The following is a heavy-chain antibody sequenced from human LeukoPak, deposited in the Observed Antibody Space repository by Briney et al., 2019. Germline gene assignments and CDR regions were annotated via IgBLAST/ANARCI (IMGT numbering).Heavy chain of an antibody. J-gene: IGHJ4*02. CDR2: ISSSSSTI. Sequence: GGSLRLSCAASGFTFSSYSMNWVRQAPGKGLEWVSYISSSSSTIYYADSVKGRFTISRDNAKNSLYLQMNSLRAEDTAVYYCARPRISSGWYLDYWGQGTLVTVSS. CDR3: ARPRISSGWYLDY. D-gene: IGHD6-19*01. V-gene: IGHV3-48*04. CDR1: GFTFSSYS.